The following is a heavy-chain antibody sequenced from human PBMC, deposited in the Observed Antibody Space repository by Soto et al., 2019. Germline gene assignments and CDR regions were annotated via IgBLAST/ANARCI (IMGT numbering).Heavy chain of an antibody. CDR2: ISSGRSNT. CDR1: GFTFSSYW. V-gene: IGHV3-74*01. CDR3: ARDAITGTTGGMDV. Sequence: GGSLRLSCAASGFTFSSYWMHWVRQAPGKGLVWVSRISSGRSNTSYADSVKGRFAISRDNAKNSLYLQMNSLRAEDTAVYYCARDAITGTTGGMDVWGQGTTVTVSS. D-gene: IGHD1-7*01. J-gene: IGHJ6*02.